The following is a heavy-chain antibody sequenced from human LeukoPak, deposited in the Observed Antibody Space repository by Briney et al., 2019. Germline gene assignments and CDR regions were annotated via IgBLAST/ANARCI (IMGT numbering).Heavy chain of an antibody. CDR2: IYPGDSDT. V-gene: IGHV5-51*01. J-gene: IGHJ4*02. D-gene: IGHD6-19*01. Sequence: GESLKISCKGSGYSFTSYWIGWVCQMPGKGLEWMGIIYPGDSDTKYSPSFQGQVTISADKSISTAYLQWSSLKASDTAMYYCARHRTFMAVADYYFDYWGQGTLVTVSS. CDR3: ARHRTFMAVADYYFDY. CDR1: GYSFTSYW.